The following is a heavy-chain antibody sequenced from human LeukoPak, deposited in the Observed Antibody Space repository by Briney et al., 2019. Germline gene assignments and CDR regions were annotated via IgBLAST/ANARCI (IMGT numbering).Heavy chain of an antibody. J-gene: IGHJ5*02. Sequence: GRSLRLSCAASGFTFNSYGMHWVRQAPGKGLEWVAVIWYDGSNKYYADSVKGRFTISRDNSKNTLYLQMNSLRAEDTAVYYCARDLGSAEYNWFDPWGQGTLVTVSS. CDR1: GFTFNSYG. V-gene: IGHV3-33*01. CDR3: ARDLGSAEYNWFDP. CDR2: IWYDGSNK.